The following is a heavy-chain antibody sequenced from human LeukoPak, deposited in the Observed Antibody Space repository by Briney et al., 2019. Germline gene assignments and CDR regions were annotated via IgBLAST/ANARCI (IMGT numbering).Heavy chain of an antibody. D-gene: IGHD1-26*01. J-gene: IGHJ4*02. CDR3: ARTQSQSGSYRYYFGY. CDR2: IYYISNT. V-gene: IGHV4-61*08. Sequence: KSSETLSFTCAVSGVPVGSSGYYWTWIRQPPGGGLVWIGYIYYISNTNYNPSLKSRVTMSLNPSGNQFSLKLNSVTAADTAIYYCARTQSQSGSYRYYFGYWGQGTLVTVSS. CDR1: GVPVGSSGYY.